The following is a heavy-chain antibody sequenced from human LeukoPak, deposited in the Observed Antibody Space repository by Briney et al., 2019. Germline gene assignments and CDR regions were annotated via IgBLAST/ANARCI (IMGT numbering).Heavy chain of an antibody. Sequence: KASETLSLTCTVSGGSISSYYWSWIRQPPGKGLEWIGYIYYSGSTNYNPSLKSRVTISVDTSQNQFSLKLSSVTAADTAVYYCATLKTSYYDFWSGYYTGNDAFDIWGQGTMVTVSS. CDR3: ATLKTSYYDFWSGYYTGNDAFDI. CDR2: IYYSGST. J-gene: IGHJ3*02. CDR1: GGSISSYY. V-gene: IGHV4-59*01. D-gene: IGHD3-3*01.